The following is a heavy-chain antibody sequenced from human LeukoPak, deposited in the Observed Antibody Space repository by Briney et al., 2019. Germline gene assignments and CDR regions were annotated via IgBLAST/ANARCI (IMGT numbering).Heavy chain of an antibody. CDR3: AKDERVVVITLGYFDY. CDR1: GFTFSSYA. Sequence: GESLRLSCAASGFTFSSYAMSWVRQAPGKGLEWVSAISGSGGSTYNAGSVKGRFTISRDNSKNTLYLQMNSLRAEDTAVYYCAKDERVVVITLGYFDYWGQGTLVTVSS. V-gene: IGHV3-23*01. D-gene: IGHD3-22*01. CDR2: ISGSGGST. J-gene: IGHJ4*02.